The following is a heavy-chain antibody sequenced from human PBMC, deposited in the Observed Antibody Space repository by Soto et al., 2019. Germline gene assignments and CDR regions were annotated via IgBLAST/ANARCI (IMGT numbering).Heavy chain of an antibody. V-gene: IGHV2-5*02. CDR1: GFSLSTSGVG. Sequence: SGPTLVNPTQTLTLTCTFSGFSLSTSGVGVGWIRQPPGKALEWLALIYWDDDKRYSPSLRSRLTITKDTSKNQVVLTMTNMEPVDTATYYCAHIPRDILTGSDRSPNWFDPWGQGTLVTVSS. D-gene: IGHD3-9*01. J-gene: IGHJ5*02. CDR2: IYWDDDK. CDR3: AHIPRDILTGSDRSPNWFDP.